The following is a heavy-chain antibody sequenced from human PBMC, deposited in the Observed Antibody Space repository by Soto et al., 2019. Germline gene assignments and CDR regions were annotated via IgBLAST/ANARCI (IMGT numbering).Heavy chain of an antibody. CDR1: GFTFSTHS. CDR3: ARDSDSSGWYYYYGMDV. Sequence: GGSLRLSCAASGFTFSTHSMNWVRQAPGKGLEWVSSFTSRDYIYYADSVRGRFTIPRDSANNSLYLQMSSLRAEDTAVYYCARDSDSSGWYYYYGMDVWGRGTTVTVSS. J-gene: IGHJ6*02. V-gene: IGHV3-21*01. CDR2: FTSRDYI. D-gene: IGHD3-22*01.